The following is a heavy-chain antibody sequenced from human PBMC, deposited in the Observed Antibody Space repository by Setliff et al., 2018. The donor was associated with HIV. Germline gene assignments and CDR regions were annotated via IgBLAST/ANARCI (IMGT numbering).Heavy chain of an antibody. D-gene: IGHD3-9*01. CDR3: AKTIGRYFDIFDN. V-gene: IGHV4-4*09. CDR1: GTSFSDHY. CDR2: INTSGTT. Sequence: PSETLSLTCSVYGTSFSDHYWSWVRQTPGKGLEWIGYINTSGTTNYNPSLKIRVTISVDTSKNQFSLKLSSVTAADTAVYFCAKTIGRYFDIFDNWGQGTLVTVSS. J-gene: IGHJ4*02.